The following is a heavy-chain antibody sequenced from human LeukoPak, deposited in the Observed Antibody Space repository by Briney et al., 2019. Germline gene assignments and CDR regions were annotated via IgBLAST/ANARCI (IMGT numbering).Heavy chain of an antibody. J-gene: IGHJ4*02. D-gene: IGHD6-13*01. CDR1: GDSISRYY. CDR2: IYYTGTT. V-gene: IGHV4-59*08. CDR3: ARHTERGQQLAD. Sequence: PSETLSLTCTVSGDSISRYYWSWIRQPPGKGLECIGYIYYTGTTNYSPSLKSRVTMSVDTSKNQFSLRLKSVTAADTAVYYCARHTERGQQLADWGQGILVTVAS.